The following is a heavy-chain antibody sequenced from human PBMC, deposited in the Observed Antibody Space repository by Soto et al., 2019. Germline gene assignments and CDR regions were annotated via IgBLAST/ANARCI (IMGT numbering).Heavy chain of an antibody. CDR2: IIPILGIA. CDR3: ARSPLGNYYGSGSYYNRISSVDYYYYMDV. Sequence: ASVKVSCKASGGTFSSYTISWVRQAPGQGLEWMGRIIPILGIANYAQKFQGRVTITADKSTSTAYMELSSLRSEDTAVYYCARSPLGNYYGSGSYYNRISSVDYYYYMDVWGKGTTVTVSS. D-gene: IGHD3-10*01. J-gene: IGHJ6*03. V-gene: IGHV1-69*02. CDR1: GGTFSSYT.